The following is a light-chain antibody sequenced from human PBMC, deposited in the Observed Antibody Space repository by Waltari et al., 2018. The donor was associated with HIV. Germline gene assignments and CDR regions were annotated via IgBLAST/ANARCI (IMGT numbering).Light chain of an antibody. CDR2: SSN. V-gene: IGLV1-44*01. CDR1: NSNIGSNS. Sequence: QSVLTQPPSASGTPGQRVTISCSGSNSNIGSNSVNWYQQLPGTAPKLLIYSSNQGPVGVLDRVSGSKSGSAASLAIRGLQSEDEADYYCAAWDDSRNAHVVFGGGTKLTVL. J-gene: IGLJ2*01. CDR3: AAWDDSRNAHVV.